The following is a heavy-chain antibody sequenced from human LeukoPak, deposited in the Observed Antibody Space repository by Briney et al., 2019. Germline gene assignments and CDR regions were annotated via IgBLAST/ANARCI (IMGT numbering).Heavy chain of an antibody. CDR2: ISYDGINK. CDR3: AGIVAAANAAFDI. Sequence: PGRSLRLSCAASGFTFSGYAMHWIRQAPGKGLEWVAVISYDGINKYYADSVKGRFTISRDNSKNTLYLQMSSLRAEDTAVYYCAGIVAAANAAFDIWGQGTMVTVSS. V-gene: IGHV3-30*04. CDR1: GFTFSGYA. J-gene: IGHJ3*02. D-gene: IGHD3-16*02.